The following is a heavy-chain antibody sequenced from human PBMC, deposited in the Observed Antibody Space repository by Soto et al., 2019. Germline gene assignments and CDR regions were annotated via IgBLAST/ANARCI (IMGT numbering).Heavy chain of an antibody. CDR2: IYISGST. CDR3: VRDCSGGGCYSDYGMDV. J-gene: IGHJ6*02. CDR1: GDSVSSYY. D-gene: IGHD2-15*01. Sequence: SETLSLTCTVSGDSVSSYYWSWIRQPAGRGLEWIGRIYISGSTDCNPSLKGRVSMSVDRSKNQFSLKLTSVTAADTAVYYCVRDCSGGGCYSDYGMDVWGQGTTVTVSS. V-gene: IGHV4-4*07.